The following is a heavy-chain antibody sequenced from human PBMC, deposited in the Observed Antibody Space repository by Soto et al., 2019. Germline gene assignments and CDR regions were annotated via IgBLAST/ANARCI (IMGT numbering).Heavy chain of an antibody. CDR2: IYHSGST. CDR3: ARHLIVGSATSKFYYGMDV. V-gene: IGHV4-30-2*01. Sequence: SETLSLTWAVACGSISSGGYSWSCIRQPPGEGLEWIGYIYHSGSTNYNPSLKSRVTISVDTSKNQFSLNLNSVTTADTAVYYCARHLIVGSATSKFYYGMDVWGQGTTVTVSS. D-gene: IGHD1-26*01. J-gene: IGHJ6*02. CDR1: CGSISSGGYS.